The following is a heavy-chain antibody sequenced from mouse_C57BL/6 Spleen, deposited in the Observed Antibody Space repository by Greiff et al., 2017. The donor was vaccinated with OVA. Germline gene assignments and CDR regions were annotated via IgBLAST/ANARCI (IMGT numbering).Heavy chain of an antibody. CDR2: IYPGDGDT. D-gene: IGHD3-2*01. CDR3: AKDKDNGHAMDY. Sequence: VQLQESGPELVKPGASVKISCKASGYAFSSSWMNWVKQRPGKGLEWIGRIYPGDGDTNYNRKFKGKATLTVDKSSSTAYMQLSSLTSEDSAVYFCAKDKDNGHAMDYWGQGTSVTVSS. J-gene: IGHJ4*01. V-gene: IGHV1-82*01. CDR1: GYAFSSSW.